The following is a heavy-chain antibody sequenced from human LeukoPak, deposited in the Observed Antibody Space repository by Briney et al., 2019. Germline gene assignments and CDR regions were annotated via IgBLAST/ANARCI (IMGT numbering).Heavy chain of an antibody. Sequence: GGSLRLSCAASGFTFSSYAMSWVRQAPGKGLEWVSSISSSSSYIYYADSVKGRFTISRDNAKNSLYLQMNSLRAEDTAVYYCARDRMVRGAPAPFDYWGQGTLVTVSS. CDR2: ISSSSSYI. CDR1: GFTFSSYA. J-gene: IGHJ4*02. V-gene: IGHV3-21*01. CDR3: ARDRMVRGAPAPFDY. D-gene: IGHD3-10*01.